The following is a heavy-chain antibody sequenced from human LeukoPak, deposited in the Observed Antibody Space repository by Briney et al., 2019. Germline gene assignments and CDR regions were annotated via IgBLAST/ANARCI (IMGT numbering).Heavy chain of an antibody. Sequence: GGSLRLSCTASGFAFGDYAMSWVRQAPGKGLEWVGFIRSKAYGGTTEYAASVKGRFTISREDSKSIAYLQMNSLKTEDTAVYYCTRAYCSSTSCQYGFDYWGQGTLVTVSS. CDR3: TRAYCSSTSCQYGFDY. CDR1: GFAFGDYA. CDR2: IRSKAYGGTT. V-gene: IGHV3-49*04. D-gene: IGHD2-2*01. J-gene: IGHJ4*02.